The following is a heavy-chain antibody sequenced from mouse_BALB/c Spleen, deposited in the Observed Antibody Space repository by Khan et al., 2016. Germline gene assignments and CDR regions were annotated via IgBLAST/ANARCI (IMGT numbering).Heavy chain of an antibody. CDR2: IKSNGGST. D-gene: IGHD2-14*01. V-gene: IGHV5-6-3*01. CDR3: ARVRPAVDY. CDR1: GFTFSTYA. J-gene: IGHJ4*01. Sequence: EVELVESGGGLVQPGGSLKLACAASGFTFSTYAMSWVRQNPDKRLELVATIKSNGGSTDYPDNVKGRFTISRDNAKNSRYLQMSSLRSEDTARYYCARVRPAVDYWGQGTSVTVSS.